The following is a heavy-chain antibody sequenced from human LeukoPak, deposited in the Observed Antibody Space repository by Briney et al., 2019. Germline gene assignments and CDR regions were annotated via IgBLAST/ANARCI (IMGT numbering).Heavy chain of an antibody. Sequence: ASVKVSCKASGYTFTGYYMHWVRQAPGQGLEWMGWINPNSGGTNYAQKFQGRVTMTRDTSISTAYMELSRLRSDDTAVYYCARVDSRWDYYYYMDVWGKGTTVTVSS. CDR2: INPNSGGT. V-gene: IGHV1-2*02. CDR1: GYTFTGYY. D-gene: IGHD3/OR15-3a*01. CDR3: ARVDSRWDYYYYMDV. J-gene: IGHJ6*03.